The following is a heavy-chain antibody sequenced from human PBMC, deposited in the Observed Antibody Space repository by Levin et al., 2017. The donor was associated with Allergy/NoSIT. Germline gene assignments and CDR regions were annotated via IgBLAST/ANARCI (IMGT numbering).Heavy chain of an antibody. CDR1: GFRMSSFA. CDR2: FSNINKA. CDR3: AKDHPSSGWPTFES. J-gene: IGHJ4*02. V-gene: IGHV3-23*05. Sequence: GGSLRLSCSSSGFRMSSFAMSWVRQAPGKGLEWVSSFSNINKAYYADSVVGRFTISRDSSRNILYLQMNKLRGEDTAMYYCAKDHPSSGWPTFESWGQGTLVTVSS. D-gene: IGHD6-19*01.